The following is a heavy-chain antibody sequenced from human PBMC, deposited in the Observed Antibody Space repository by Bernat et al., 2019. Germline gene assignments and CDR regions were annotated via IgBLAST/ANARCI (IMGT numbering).Heavy chain of an antibody. CDR3: AKDRTHGGSSADY. Sequence: QAQLVESGGGVVQPGRSLRLSCVATGSTFSNYDIHWVRQAPGKGLEWVAVISYDGSNKYYADSVKGRFTISRDNSNKTLYLQMNSLRAEDTAVYYCAKDRTHGGSSADYWGQGTLVTVSS. CDR1: GSTFSNYD. J-gene: IGHJ4*02. D-gene: IGHD2-8*01. CDR2: ISYDGSNK. V-gene: IGHV3-30*18.